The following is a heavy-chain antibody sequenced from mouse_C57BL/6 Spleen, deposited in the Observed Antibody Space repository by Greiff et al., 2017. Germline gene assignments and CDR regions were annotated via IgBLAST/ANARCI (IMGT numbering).Heavy chain of an antibody. CDR1: GYNFKDDY. CDR3: ATWGLRGSYYAMCF. J-gene: IGHJ4*01. CDR2: LYPGNGDT. V-gene: IGHV14-4*01. Sequence: EVQLQQSGAELVRPGASVKMSCKASGYNFKDDYMHWVKQRPGQGLGWIGWLYPGNGDTDSAWKLQGKATLPADTSSTTAYLQLSSLTSEDTSVYSCATWGLRGSYYAMCFWGQGTSVTVSS. D-gene: IGHD2-2*01.